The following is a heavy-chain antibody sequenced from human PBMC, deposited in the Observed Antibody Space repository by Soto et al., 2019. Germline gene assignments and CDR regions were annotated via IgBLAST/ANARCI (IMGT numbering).Heavy chain of an antibody. CDR1: GFTFSSYA. CDR2: ISYDGSNK. D-gene: IGHD3-3*01. V-gene: IGHV3-30-3*01. Sequence: QVQLVDSGGGVVQPGRSLRLSCAASGFTFSSYAMHWVRQAPGKGLEWVAVISYDGSNKYYADSVKGRFTISRDNSKNTLYLQMNSLRAEDTAVYYCARGDSGYDFWSGYSEPDFDYWGQGTLVTVSS. J-gene: IGHJ4*02. CDR3: ARGDSGYDFWSGYSEPDFDY.